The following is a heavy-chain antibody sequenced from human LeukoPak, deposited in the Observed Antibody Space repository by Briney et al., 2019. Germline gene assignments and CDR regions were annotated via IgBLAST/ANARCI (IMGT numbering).Heavy chain of an antibody. CDR1: GFIFSDYF. J-gene: IGHJ3*02. D-gene: IGHD6-25*01. V-gene: IGHV3-11*05. CDR2: VSTTGSHT. CDR3: ARGGGYAFDI. Sequence: PGGSLRLSCAASGFIFSDYFISWVRQAPGKGLEWFSYVSTTGSHTNYADSVKGRFTISRDNVKKSLYLQMNSLRPDDTAVYYCARGGGYAFDIWGQGTVVTVSS.